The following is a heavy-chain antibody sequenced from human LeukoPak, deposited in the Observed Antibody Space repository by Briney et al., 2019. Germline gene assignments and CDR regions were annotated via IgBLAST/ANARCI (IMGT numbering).Heavy chain of an antibody. Sequence: PGGSLRLSCVASGFRFSTYWMSWVRQAPGKGLEWVANIKQDGSEKYYVDSVKGRFTVSRDNAKNSLYLEMNSLRADDTAVYYCAKQWLVGIWGQGTLVTVSS. D-gene: IGHD6-19*01. CDR2: IKQDGSEK. J-gene: IGHJ4*02. CDR1: GFRFSTYW. CDR3: AKQWLVGI. V-gene: IGHV3-7*03.